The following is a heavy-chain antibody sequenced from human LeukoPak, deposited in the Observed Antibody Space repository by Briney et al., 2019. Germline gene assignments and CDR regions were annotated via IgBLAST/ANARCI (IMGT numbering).Heavy chain of an antibody. J-gene: IGHJ4*02. CDR3: AKSIAAAGTGYFDY. Sequence: GGSLRLSCAASGFTFSSYAMHWVRQAPGKGLEWVAVISYDGSNKYYADSVKGRFTISRDNSKNTLYLQMNSLRAEDTAVYYCAKSIAAAGTGYFDYWGQGTLVTVSS. V-gene: IGHV3-30*04. CDR1: GFTFSSYA. D-gene: IGHD6-13*01. CDR2: ISYDGSNK.